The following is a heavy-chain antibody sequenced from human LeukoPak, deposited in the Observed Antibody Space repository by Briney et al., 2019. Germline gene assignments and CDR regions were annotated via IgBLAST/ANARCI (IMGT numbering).Heavy chain of an antibody. Sequence: GGSLRLSCTASGFTFSSYAMTWVRQTPGKGLEWVSSIRGGGSRTFHADSVKGRFTISRDNSKNTVSLQMNSLRAEDTAVYYCARDPNGDYIGAFDMWGPGTMVTVSS. CDR3: ARDPNGDYIGAFDM. V-gene: IGHV3-23*01. D-gene: IGHD4-17*01. J-gene: IGHJ3*02. CDR2: IRGGGSRT. CDR1: GFTFSSYA.